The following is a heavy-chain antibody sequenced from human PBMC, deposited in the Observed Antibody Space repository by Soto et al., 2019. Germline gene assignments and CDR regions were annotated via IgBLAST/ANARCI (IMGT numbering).Heavy chain of an antibody. J-gene: IGHJ4*02. CDR3: ARLIWVQFRGPKYYFDY. Sequence: QITLKESGPSLVKPTQTLTLTCTFSGFPLSTTGVGVGWIRQPPGTALEWLALIFWDDDKRYSPSLKNRLTITKDTSKNQVVLTMTNMDPVDTATYYCARLIWVQFRGPKYYFDYWGQGTLVTVSS. D-gene: IGHD1-1*01. V-gene: IGHV2-5*02. CDR2: IFWDDDK. CDR1: GFPLSTTGVG.